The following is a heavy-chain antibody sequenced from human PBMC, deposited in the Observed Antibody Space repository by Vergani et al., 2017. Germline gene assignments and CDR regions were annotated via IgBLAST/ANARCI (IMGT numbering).Heavy chain of an antibody. CDR3: ARSRPYCTSGSCPAI. CDR2: IHTGGST. CDR1: GESIRSGSHY. D-gene: IGHD2-15*01. Sequence: QVKLQESGPGLLKPSQTLSLTCTVSGESIRSGSHYWSWIRQPAGKGPEWIGHIHTGGSTDLNPSFKSPVSISVDTSKSQFSLKLNSVTVAATAVYYCARSRPYCTSGSCPAIWGQGTLVTVSS. V-gene: IGHV4-61*02. J-gene: IGHJ4*02.